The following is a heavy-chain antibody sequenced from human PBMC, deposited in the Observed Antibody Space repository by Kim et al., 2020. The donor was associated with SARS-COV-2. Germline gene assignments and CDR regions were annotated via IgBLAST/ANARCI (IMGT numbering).Heavy chain of an antibody. CDR1: GFTFNRHA. V-gene: IGHV3-33*01. Sequence: GGSLRLSCAASGFTFNRHAIHWVHQAPGKGLEWVAIIWYDGSNENYEASVKGRFTISRDDSKNMAYLQMNSLRVDDTAVYYCVRDGQHLASYGFDIWGEGTVVNVSS. CDR3: VRDGQHLASYGFDI. J-gene: IGHJ3*02. D-gene: IGHD6-13*01. CDR2: IWYDGSNE.